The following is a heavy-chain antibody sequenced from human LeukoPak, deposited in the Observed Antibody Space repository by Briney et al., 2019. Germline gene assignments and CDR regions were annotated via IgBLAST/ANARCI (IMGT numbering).Heavy chain of an antibody. D-gene: IGHD6-19*01. CDR3: ARSIAVADDY. CDR2: INPSGGST. Sequence: ASVKVSCKASGYTFTSYYMHWVRQALGQGLEWMGIINPSGGSTSYAQKFQGRVTMTRDTSTSTVYMELSSLRSEDTAVFYCARSIAVADDYWGQGTLVTVSS. J-gene: IGHJ4*02. V-gene: IGHV1-46*01. CDR1: GYTFTSYY.